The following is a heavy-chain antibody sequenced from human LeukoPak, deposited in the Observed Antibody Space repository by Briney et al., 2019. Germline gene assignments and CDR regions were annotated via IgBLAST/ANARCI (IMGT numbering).Heavy chain of an antibody. V-gene: IGHV1-8*01. CDR3: ASCQGVYYGSGNHFDY. Sequence: GASVKVSCKASGYTFTSYDINWVRQATGQGLERMGWMNPNSGNTGYAQKFQGRVTMTRDTSISTAYMELSRLRSDDTAVYYCASCQGVYYGSGNHFDYWGQGTLVTVSS. D-gene: IGHD3-10*01. J-gene: IGHJ4*02. CDR1: GYTFTSYD. CDR2: MNPNSGNT.